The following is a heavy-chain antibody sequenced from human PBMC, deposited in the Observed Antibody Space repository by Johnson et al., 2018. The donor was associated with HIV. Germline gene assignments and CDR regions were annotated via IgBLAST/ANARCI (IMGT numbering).Heavy chain of an antibody. Sequence: QVQLVESGGGLVKPGGSLRLSCAASGFTFSDYYMSWIRQTPGKGLEWVSYISSRGTTVYNADSVKGRFSISRDNAKQSLYLQMNSLRAEDTAVYYCARDRGYWDAFDIWGQGTMVTVSS. CDR3: ARDRGYWDAFDI. CDR2: ISSRGTTV. CDR1: GFTFSDYY. J-gene: IGHJ3*02. D-gene: IGHD3-22*01. V-gene: IGHV3-11*04.